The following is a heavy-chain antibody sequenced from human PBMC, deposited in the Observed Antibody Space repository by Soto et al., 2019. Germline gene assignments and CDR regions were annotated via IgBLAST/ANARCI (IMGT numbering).Heavy chain of an antibody. Sequence: PSETLSLTCTVSGGSISSSSYYWGWIRQPPGKGLEWIGSIYYSGSTYYNPSLKSRVTISVDTSKNQFSLKLSSVTAADTAVYYCARTIYGDYVGYYYYYYMDVWGKGTTVTVSS. CDR1: GGSISSSSYY. D-gene: IGHD4-17*01. V-gene: IGHV4-39*01. CDR2: IYYSGST. CDR3: ARTIYGDYVGYYYYYYMDV. J-gene: IGHJ6*03.